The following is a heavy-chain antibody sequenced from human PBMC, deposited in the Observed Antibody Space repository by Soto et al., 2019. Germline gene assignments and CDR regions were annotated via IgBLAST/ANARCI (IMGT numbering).Heavy chain of an antibody. CDR2: INHSGST. Sequence: SETLSLTCAVYGGSFSGYYWSWIRQPPGKGLEWIGEINHSGSTNYNPSLKSRVTISVDTSKNQVSLQLSSVTPEDTAVYYCAQWDHERGAFDHWGQGTLVTVSS. CDR3: AQWDHERGAFDH. CDR1: GGSFSGYY. D-gene: IGHD1-26*01. V-gene: IGHV4-34*01. J-gene: IGHJ4*02.